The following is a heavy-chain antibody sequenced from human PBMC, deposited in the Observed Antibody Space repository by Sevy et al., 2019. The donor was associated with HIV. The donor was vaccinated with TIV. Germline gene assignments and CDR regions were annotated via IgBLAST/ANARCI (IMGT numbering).Heavy chain of an antibody. CDR2: VYNGGTT. V-gene: IGHV4-39*01. CDR1: GASMRSSHY. D-gene: IGHD6-19*01. CDR3: ARLPQWLNPGFDS. J-gene: IGHJ4*02. Sequence: SETLSLTCTVSGASMRSSHYWGWIRQPPGKGLEWIASVYNGGTTYYNPSLKTRVTISLDTSKNQFSLKLASLTAADTAVYYCARLPQWLNPGFDSWGQGTLVTVSS.